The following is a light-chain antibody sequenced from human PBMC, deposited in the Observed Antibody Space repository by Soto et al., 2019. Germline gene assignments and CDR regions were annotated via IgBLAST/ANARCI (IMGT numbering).Light chain of an antibody. Sequence: QSALTQPASVSGSPGQSITISCTGTSSDVGGYNYVSWYQQHPGKAPKLMIYDVSNRPSGVSNRFSGSKSGNTASLTISGLQAVDESDYYCSSYTSSSTWVFGTGTKVTV. J-gene: IGLJ1*01. CDR2: DVS. V-gene: IGLV2-14*01. CDR3: SSYTSSSTWV. CDR1: SSDVGGYNY.